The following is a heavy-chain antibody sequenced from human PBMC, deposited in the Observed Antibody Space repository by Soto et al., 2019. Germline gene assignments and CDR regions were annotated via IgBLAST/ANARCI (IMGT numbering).Heavy chain of an antibody. V-gene: IGHV4-38-2*01. J-gene: IGHJ4*02. CDR3: AMAVATSNYFDY. D-gene: IGHD5-12*01. CDR1: GYSISSSYY. CDR2: IYHSGST. Sequence: SETLSLTCAVSGYSISSSYYWGWIRQPPGKGLEWIGTIYHSGSTYYNPSLKSRLTISVDTSNNQFSLKLRSVTAADTAVYYCAMAVATSNYFDYWGQGTLVTVSS.